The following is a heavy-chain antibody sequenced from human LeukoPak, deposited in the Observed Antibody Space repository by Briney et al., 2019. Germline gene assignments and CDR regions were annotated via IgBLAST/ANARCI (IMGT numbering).Heavy chain of an antibody. CDR3: ARLEYHYGDYYYYGMDV. Sequence: SETLSLTCTVSGGSISSYYWSWIRQPPGKGLEWIGYIYYSGSTNYNPSLKSRVTISVDTSKDQFSLKLSSVTAADTAVYYCARLEYHYGDYYYYGMDVWGQGTTVTVSS. CDR1: GGSISSYY. CDR2: IYYSGST. J-gene: IGHJ6*02. V-gene: IGHV4-59*08. D-gene: IGHD4-17*01.